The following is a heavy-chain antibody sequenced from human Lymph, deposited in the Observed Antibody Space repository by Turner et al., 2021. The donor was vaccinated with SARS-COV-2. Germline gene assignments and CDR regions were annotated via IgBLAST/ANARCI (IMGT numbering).Heavy chain of an antibody. J-gene: IGHJ4*02. V-gene: IGHV3-23*01. CDR2: ISSSGGST. Sequence: EVQVLESGGGLVEPGGSVRPSWGASGFTFSSSAISWLRQAPGKGLEWVSTISSSGGSTYYADSVKGRFTVSRDNSKNTLYLQMNNLRAEDTAVYYCAKDPNWYVLSAVDYWGQGTLVTVSS. CDR3: AKDPNWYVLSAVDY. D-gene: IGHD1-1*01. CDR1: GFTFSSSA.